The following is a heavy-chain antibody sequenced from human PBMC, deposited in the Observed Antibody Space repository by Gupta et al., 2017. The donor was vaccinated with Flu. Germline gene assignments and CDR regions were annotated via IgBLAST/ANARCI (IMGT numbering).Heavy chain of an antibody. CDR1: GFTFSSYA. CDR2: ISGSGGST. J-gene: IGHJ4*02. D-gene: IGHD3-22*01. Sequence: EVQLLESGGGLVQPGGSLRLSCAASGFTFSSYAMSWVRQAPGKGLEWVSAISGSGGSTYYADSVKGRFTISRDNSKNTLYLQMNSLRAEDTAVYYCAKRDGDSSGYYQVGFDYWGQGTLVTVSS. CDR3: AKRDGDSSGYYQVGFDY. V-gene: IGHV3-23*01.